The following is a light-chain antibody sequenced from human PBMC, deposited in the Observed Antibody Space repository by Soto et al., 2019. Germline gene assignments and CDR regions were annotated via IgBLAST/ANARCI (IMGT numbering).Light chain of an antibody. J-gene: IGKJ4*02. Sequence: EIVLTQSPGTLSLSPGDRATLSCRASQSLSNNYLAWYQQKSGQAPRLLIYGASRRATDIPDSFSGSGSGADFTLTITRLEPADFAVYFCQQYETFPRTFGRGIKVE. CDR3: QQYETFPRT. V-gene: IGKV3-20*01. CDR1: QSLSNNY. CDR2: GAS.